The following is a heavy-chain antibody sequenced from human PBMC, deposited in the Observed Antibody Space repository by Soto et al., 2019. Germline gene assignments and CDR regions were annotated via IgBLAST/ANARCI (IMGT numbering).Heavy chain of an antibody. CDR1: GYTFTGYY. J-gene: IGHJ4*02. Sequence: QVQLVQSGAEVKKPGASVKVSCKASGYTFTGYYMHWVRQAPGQGLEWMGWINPNSGGTNYAQKFQGWGTMTRHTSISNDYMELSRLRSDDTAVYYCARDLPPPYCSGGSCYSGAADYWGQGTLVTVSS. V-gene: IGHV1-2*04. CDR2: INPNSGGT. D-gene: IGHD2-15*01. CDR3: ARDLPPPYCSGGSCYSGAADY.